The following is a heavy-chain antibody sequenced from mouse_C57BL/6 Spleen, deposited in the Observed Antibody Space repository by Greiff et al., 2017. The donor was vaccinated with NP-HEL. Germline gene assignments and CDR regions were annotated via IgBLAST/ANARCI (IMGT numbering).Heavy chain of an antibody. D-gene: IGHD2-4*01. V-gene: IGHV1-15*01. CDR3: TRGDDYDGVLYWYFDV. Sequence: QVQLQQSGAELVRPGASVTLSCKASGYTFTDYEMHWVKQTPVHGLEWIGAIDPETGGTAYNQKFKGKAILTADKSSSTAYMELRSLTSEDSAVYYCTRGDDYDGVLYWYFDVWGTGTTVTVSS. CDR1: GYTFTDYE. CDR2: IDPETGGT. J-gene: IGHJ1*03.